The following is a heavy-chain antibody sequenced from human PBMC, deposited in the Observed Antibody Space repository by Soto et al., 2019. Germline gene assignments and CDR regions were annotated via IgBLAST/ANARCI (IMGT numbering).Heavy chain of an antibody. CDR3: ARDTMVRGVIHYYYGMDV. CDR2: IYCSGST. CDR1: GGSISSGDYY. D-gene: IGHD3-10*01. V-gene: IGHV4-30-4*01. Sequence: SETLSLTCTVSGGSISSGDYYWSWIRQPPGKGLEWIGYIYCSGSTYYNPSLKSRVTISVDTSKNQFSLKLSSVTAADTAVYYCARDTMVRGVIHYYYGMDVWGQGTTVTVSS. J-gene: IGHJ6*02.